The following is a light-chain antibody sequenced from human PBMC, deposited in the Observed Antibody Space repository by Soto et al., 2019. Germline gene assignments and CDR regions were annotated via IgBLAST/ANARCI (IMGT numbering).Light chain of an antibody. Sequence: EIVLTQSPGTLSLSPGERATLSCRASQSVSSSYLAWYQQKPGQAPRLLINGASSRATGIPDRFSGSGSGPDFTLTISRLEPEDFAVYYCQQYGSSSWTFGQGTKVEIK. CDR1: QSVSSSY. J-gene: IGKJ1*01. CDR3: QQYGSSSWT. CDR2: GAS. V-gene: IGKV3-20*01.